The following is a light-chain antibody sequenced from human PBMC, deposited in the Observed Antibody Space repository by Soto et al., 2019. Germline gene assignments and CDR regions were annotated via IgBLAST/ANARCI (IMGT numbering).Light chain of an antibody. CDR2: LNSDGSH. J-gene: IGLJ3*02. Sequence: QPVLTQSPSASASLGASVKLTCTLSSGHSSYAIAWHQQQPEKGPRYLMKLNSDGSHSKGDGIPDRFSGSSSGAERYLTISNLQSEDEADYYCQTWGTGIRVFGGGTKVTFL. CDR1: SGHSSYA. V-gene: IGLV4-69*01. CDR3: QTWGTGIRV.